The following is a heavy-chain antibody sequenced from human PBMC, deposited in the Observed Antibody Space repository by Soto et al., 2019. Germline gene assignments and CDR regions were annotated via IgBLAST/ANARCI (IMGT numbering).Heavy chain of an antibody. D-gene: IGHD2-8*02. CDR3: ARDKITGLFDY. J-gene: IGHJ4*02. V-gene: IGHV4-34*01. CDR1: GGSFSGYY. CDR2: INHSGST. Sequence: SETLSLTCAAHGGSFSGYYWTWIRQPPGPGLEWIGEINHSGSTNYNPSLKSRVTISVDTSKNQFSLKLTSVTAADTAVYYCARDKITGLFDYWGQGTLVTVSS.